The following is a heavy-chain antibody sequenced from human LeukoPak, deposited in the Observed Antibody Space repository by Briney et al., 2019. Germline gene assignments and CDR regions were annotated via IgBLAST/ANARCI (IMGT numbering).Heavy chain of an antibody. CDR2: ISAYTGNT. CDR3: ARSYITMVRGVRVDKFDP. J-gene: IGHJ5*02. D-gene: IGHD3-10*01. V-gene: IGHV1-18*01. CDR1: GYTFTTYG. Sequence: ASVKVSCKSSGYTFTTYGISWVRQAPGQGLEWMGWISAYTGNTNYAQKLQGRVTMTTDTSTSTAYMELRSLRSDDTAVYYCARSYITMVRGVRVDKFDPWGQGTLVTVSS.